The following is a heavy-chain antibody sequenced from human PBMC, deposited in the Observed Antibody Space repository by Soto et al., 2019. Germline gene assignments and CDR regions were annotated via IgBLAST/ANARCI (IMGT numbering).Heavy chain of an antibody. CDR2: ISSNGGST. Sequence: GGSLRLSCAASGFTFSSYAMHWVRQAPGKGLEYVSAISSNGGSTYYANSVKGRFTISRDNSKNTLYLQMGSLRAEDMAVYYCARGESHDYGDSRDFQHWGQGTLVTVSS. D-gene: IGHD4-17*01. CDR1: GFTFSSYA. V-gene: IGHV3-64*01. CDR3: ARGESHDYGDSRDFQH. J-gene: IGHJ1*01.